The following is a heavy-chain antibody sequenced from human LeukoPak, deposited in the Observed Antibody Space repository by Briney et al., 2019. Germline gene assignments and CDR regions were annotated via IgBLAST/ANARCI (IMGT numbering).Heavy chain of an antibody. J-gene: IGHJ4*02. CDR3: AYYDFWSGYFN. Sequence: PSETLSLTCTVSGGSISSYYWSWIRQPAGKGLEWIGRIYTSGSTNYNPSLKSRVTMSVGTSKNQFSLKLSSVTAADTAVYYCAYYDFWSGYFNWGQGTLVTVSS. CDR1: GGSISSYY. V-gene: IGHV4-4*07. CDR2: IYTSGST. D-gene: IGHD3-3*01.